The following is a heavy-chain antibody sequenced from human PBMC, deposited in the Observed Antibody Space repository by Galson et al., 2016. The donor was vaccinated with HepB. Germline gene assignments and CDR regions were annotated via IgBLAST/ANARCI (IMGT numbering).Heavy chain of an antibody. D-gene: IGHD3-10*01. Sequence: SVKVSCKVSGFPVTDLSIHWVRQAPGKGLEWMGGFELEDGETVHAQKFQGRVNMTDDTSTDTAYMELSRLTSGDTAVYYCASGRLVRADYWGQGTVVTVSS. CDR2: FELEDGET. V-gene: IGHV1-24*01. J-gene: IGHJ4*02. CDR1: GFPVTDLS. CDR3: ASGRLVRADY.